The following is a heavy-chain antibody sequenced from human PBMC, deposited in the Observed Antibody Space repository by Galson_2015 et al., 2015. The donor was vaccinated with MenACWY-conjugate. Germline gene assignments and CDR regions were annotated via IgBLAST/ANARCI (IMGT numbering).Heavy chain of an antibody. CDR3: ARMEVTTTPLRYYYYGMDV. CDR2: ISSSSSTI. J-gene: IGHJ6*02. CDR1: GFTFSSYS. Sequence: SLRLSCAASGFTFSSYSMNWVRQAPGKGLEWVSCISSSSSTIYYADSVKGRFTISRDNAKNSLYLQMNSLRAEDTAVYYCARMEVTTTPLRYYYYGMDVWGQGTTVTVSS. D-gene: IGHD4-17*01. V-gene: IGHV3-48*04.